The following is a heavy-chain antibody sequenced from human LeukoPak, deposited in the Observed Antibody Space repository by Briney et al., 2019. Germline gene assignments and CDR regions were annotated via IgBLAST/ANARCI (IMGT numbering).Heavy chain of an antibody. D-gene: IGHD6-6*01. CDR2: ISGRGSSI. CDR3: TKDQSLTPTEYTATLGA. CDR1: GFTFSSYA. V-gene: IGHV3-23*01. Sequence: GESLRLSCAASGFTFSSYAMSWVRQVPGERLERVSAISGRGSSIYYGDSVKGRFTISRDNSKNTLYLQMDSLRAEDTAVYYCTKDQSLTPTEYTATLGAWGQGTLVTVSS. J-gene: IGHJ5*02.